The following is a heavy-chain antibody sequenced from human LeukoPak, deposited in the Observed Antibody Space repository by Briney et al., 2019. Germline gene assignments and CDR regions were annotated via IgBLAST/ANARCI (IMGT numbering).Heavy chain of an antibody. D-gene: IGHD7-27*01. CDR2: IYYSGST. CDR1: GGSISSYY. J-gene: IGHJ4*02. V-gene: IGHV4-59*01. Sequence: SETLSLTCTVSGGSISSYYLNWIRQPPGKGLEWIGYIYYSGSTNYNPSLKSRVTISVDTSKNQFSLKLSSVTAADTAVYYYASYWGGRFDYWGQGTLVTVSS. CDR3: ASYWGGRFDY.